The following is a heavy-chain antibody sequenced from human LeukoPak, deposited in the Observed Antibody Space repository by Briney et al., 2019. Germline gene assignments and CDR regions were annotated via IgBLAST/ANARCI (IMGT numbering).Heavy chain of an antibody. CDR1: GFTFSSYS. CDR2: ISSSSSYI. J-gene: IGHJ3*02. Sequence: GGSLRLSCAASGFTFSSYSMNWVRQAPGKGLEWVSSISSSSSYIYYADSVKGRFTISRDNAKNSLYLQMNSLRAEDTAVYYCAKGPDYYDSSADAFDIWGQGTMVTVSS. V-gene: IGHV3-21*04. D-gene: IGHD3-22*01. CDR3: AKGPDYYDSSADAFDI.